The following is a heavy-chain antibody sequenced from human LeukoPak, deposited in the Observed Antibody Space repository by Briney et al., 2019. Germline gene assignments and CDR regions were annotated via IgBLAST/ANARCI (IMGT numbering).Heavy chain of an antibody. CDR3: ARVLLRYFDWSPQDNWFDP. V-gene: IGHV3-23*01. J-gene: IGHJ5*02. CDR1: GFTFSSYA. CDR2: ISGSGGST. D-gene: IGHD3-9*01. Sequence: GGSLRLSCAASGFTFSSYAMSWVRQAPGKGLEWVSAISGSGGSTYYADSVKGRFTISRDNSKNTLYLQMNSLRAEDTAVYYCARVLLRYFDWSPQDNWFDPWGQGTLVTVSS.